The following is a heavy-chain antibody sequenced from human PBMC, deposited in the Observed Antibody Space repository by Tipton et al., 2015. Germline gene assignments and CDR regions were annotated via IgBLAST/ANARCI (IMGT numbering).Heavy chain of an antibody. D-gene: IGHD6-19*01. J-gene: IGHJ4*02. CDR2: ISPYDGNT. V-gene: IGHV1-18*04. CDR1: TLTNYD. Sequence: QLVQSGAEVKKPGASVKVSCKDTLTNYDLSWVRQATGQGLEWMGWISPYDGNTLYAQRFQGRVTMTTDTSTSTAYMDLRSLRSDDTAVYYCARDKGYSSGWYNRYFDYWGQGTLVTVSS. CDR3: ARDKGYSSGWYNRYFDY.